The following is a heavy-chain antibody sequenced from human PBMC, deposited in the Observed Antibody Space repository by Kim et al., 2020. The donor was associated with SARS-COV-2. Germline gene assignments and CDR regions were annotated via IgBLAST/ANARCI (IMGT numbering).Heavy chain of an antibody. D-gene: IGHD3-22*01. Sequence: GGSLRLSCAASGFTFDDYAMHWVRQAPGKGLEWVSGISWNSGSIGYADSVKGRFTISRDNAKNSLYLQMHSLRAEDTALYYCAKDISYYDRRFDCWGQGTLVTLSS. CDR3: AKDISYYDRRFDC. CDR1: GFTFDDYA. V-gene: IGHV3-9*01. CDR2: ISWNSGSI. J-gene: IGHJ4*02.